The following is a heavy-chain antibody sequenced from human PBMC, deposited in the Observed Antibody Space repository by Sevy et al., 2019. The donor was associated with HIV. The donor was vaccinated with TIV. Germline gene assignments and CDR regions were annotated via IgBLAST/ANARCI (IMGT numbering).Heavy chain of an antibody. V-gene: IGHV1-69*13. CDR3: ARDGIPFRITMEPTQRFDY. D-gene: IGHD3-10*01. CDR2: IIPIFGTA. Sequence: ASVKVSCKASGGTFSSYAISWVRQAPGQGLEWMGRIIPIFGTANYAQKFQGRVTITADESTSTAYMELSSLRSEDTAVYYCARDGIPFRITMEPTQRFDYWGQGTLVTVSS. J-gene: IGHJ4*02. CDR1: GGTFSSYA.